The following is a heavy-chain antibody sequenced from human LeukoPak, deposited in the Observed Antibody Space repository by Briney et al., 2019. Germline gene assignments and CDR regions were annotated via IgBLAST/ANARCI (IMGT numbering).Heavy chain of an antibody. J-gene: IGHJ6*03. CDR2: IYYSGST. V-gene: IGHV4-59*08. CDR1: GGSISSYY. Sequence: SETLSLTCTVSGGSISSYYWSWIRQPPGKGLEWIGYIYYSGSTNYNPSLKSRVTISVDTSKNQFSLKLSSVTAADTAVYYCARRAEYCSSTSCRMDVWGKGTTVTVSS. CDR3: ARRAEYCSSTSCRMDV. D-gene: IGHD2-2*01.